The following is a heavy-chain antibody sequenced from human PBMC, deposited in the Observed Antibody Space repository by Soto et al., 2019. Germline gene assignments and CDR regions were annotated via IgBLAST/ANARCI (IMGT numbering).Heavy chain of an antibody. J-gene: IGHJ4*02. CDR2: ISAYNGNT. Sequence: GASLKISCKSSGYTFTSYGISWVRQATGQGLEWMGWISAYNGNTNYAQKLQGRVTMTTDTSTSTAYMELRSLRSDDTAVFYCAILGLQYSSSWSDFDYWGQGTLVTVSS. V-gene: IGHV1-18*01. CDR3: AILGLQYSSSWSDFDY. CDR1: GYTFTSYG. D-gene: IGHD6-13*01.